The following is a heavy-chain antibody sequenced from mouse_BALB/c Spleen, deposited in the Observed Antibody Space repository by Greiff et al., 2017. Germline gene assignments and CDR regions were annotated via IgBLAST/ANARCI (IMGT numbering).Heavy chain of an antibody. CDR2: IYPGDGDT. J-gene: IGHJ3*01. CDR3: ARATYYGYDRFAY. D-gene: IGHD2-14*01. V-gene: IGHV1-80*01. CDR1: GYAFSSYW. Sequence: LVESGAELVRPGSSVKISCKASGYAFSSYWMNWVKQRPGQGLEWIGQIYPGDGDTNYNGKFKGKATLTADKSSSTAYMQLSSLTSEDSAVYFCARATYYGYDRFAYWGQGTLVTVSA.